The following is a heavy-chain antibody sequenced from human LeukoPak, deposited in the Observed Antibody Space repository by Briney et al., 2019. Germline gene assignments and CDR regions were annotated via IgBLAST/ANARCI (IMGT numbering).Heavy chain of an antibody. CDR1: GYTFTGCY. V-gene: IGHV1-2*02. D-gene: IGHD3-10*01. CDR2: INPNSGGT. J-gene: IGHJ3*02. CDR3: ARENYGSGSYYTDAFDI. Sequence: ASVKVSCKASGYTFTGCYMHWVRQAPAQGLECMGWINPNSGGTNYAQKFQGRVTMTRDTSISTAYMELSRLRSDDTAVYYCARENYGSGSYYTDAFDIWGQGTMVTVSS.